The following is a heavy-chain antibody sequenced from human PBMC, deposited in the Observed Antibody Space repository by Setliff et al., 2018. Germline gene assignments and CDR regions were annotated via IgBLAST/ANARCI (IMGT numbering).Heavy chain of an antibody. CDR3: AKYVKKFAHFDY. Sequence: PGGSLRLSCAASGFSFSSFWMNWVRQAPGKGLEWVANIKQDGSDKYYVDSVKGRFTVSRDNAKNSLYLQMSSLRAEDTAVYYCAKYVKKFAHFDYWGQGTLVTVSS. V-gene: IGHV3-7*03. CDR2: IKQDGSDK. CDR1: GFSFSSFW. J-gene: IGHJ4*02. D-gene: IGHD3-16*01.